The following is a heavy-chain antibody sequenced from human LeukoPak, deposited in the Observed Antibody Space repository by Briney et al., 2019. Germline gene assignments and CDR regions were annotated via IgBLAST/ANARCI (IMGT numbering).Heavy chain of an antibody. CDR1: GFTVSSNY. J-gene: IGHJ4*02. Sequence: SGGSLRLSCAASGFTVSSNYMSWVRQAPGKGLEWVSVIYSGGSTYYADSVKGRLTISRDNSKNTLYLQMNSLRAEDTAVYYCASRNYYDSSGLLDYWGQGTLVTVSS. CDR2: IYSGGST. V-gene: IGHV3-53*01. CDR3: ASRNYYDSSGLLDY. D-gene: IGHD3-22*01.